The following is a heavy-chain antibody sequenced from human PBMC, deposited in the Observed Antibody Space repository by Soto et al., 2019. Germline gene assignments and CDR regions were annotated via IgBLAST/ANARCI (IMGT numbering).Heavy chain of an antibody. CDR2: IYYSGST. D-gene: IGHD4-17*01. V-gene: IGHV4-31*03. CDR1: GASISSGGYY. J-gene: IGHJ5*02. CDR3: TRCQDHSDYVHAMNWFDP. Sequence: QVQLQESGPGLVKPSQTLSLTCTVSGASISSGGYYWSWIRQHPGKGLEYIGYIYYSGSTYYNPSLKSRVTMSVDTSKNQFSLKLSSVTAADTAVYYCTRCQDHSDYVHAMNWFDPWGQGTLVTVSS.